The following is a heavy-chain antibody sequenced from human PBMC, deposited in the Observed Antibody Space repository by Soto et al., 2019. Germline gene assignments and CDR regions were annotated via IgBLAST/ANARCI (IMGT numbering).Heavy chain of an antibody. D-gene: IGHD2-8*01. J-gene: IGHJ1*01. CDR2: FDPEDGET. CDR3: ATPTGTYCTNGVCYRTYGDETLEYFQH. V-gene: IGHV1-24*01. CDR1: GYTLTELS. Sequence: ASVKVSCKVSGYTLTELSMHWVRQAPGKGLEWMGGFDPEDGETIYAQKFQGRVTMTEDTSTDTAYMELSSLRSEDTAVYYCATPTGTYCTNGVCYRTYGDETLEYFQHWSQGTLVTVSS.